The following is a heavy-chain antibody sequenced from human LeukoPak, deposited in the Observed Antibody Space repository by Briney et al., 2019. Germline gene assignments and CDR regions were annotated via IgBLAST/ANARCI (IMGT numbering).Heavy chain of an antibody. D-gene: IGHD6-19*01. J-gene: IGHJ4*02. CDR3: ARSLIAVAGNGGDFDY. Sequence: GGSLRLSCAASGFTFSSYNMNWVRQAPGKGLEWVSSISSSSSYIYYADSVKGRFTISRDNAKNSLYLQMNSLRAEDTAVYYCARSLIAVAGNGGDFDYWGQGTLVTVSS. CDR1: GFTFSSYN. CDR2: ISSSSSYI. V-gene: IGHV3-21*01.